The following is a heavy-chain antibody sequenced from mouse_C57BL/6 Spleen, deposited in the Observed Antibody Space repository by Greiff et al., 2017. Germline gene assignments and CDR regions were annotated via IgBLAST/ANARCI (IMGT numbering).Heavy chain of an antibody. CDR2: IDPSDSHT. V-gene: IGHV1-69*01. CDR3: GSSRGYYWFAY. CDR1: GYTFTTYW. D-gene: IGHD2-3*01. J-gene: IGHJ3*01. Sequence: QVQLQQPGAELVMPGASVKLSCKASGYTFTTYWMHWVKQRPGKGLEWIGEIDPSDSHTNYNQKFKGKSTLTVDKSSSTAYVQLSCLTSEDSVVYYCGSSRGYYWFAYWGQGTLVTVSA.